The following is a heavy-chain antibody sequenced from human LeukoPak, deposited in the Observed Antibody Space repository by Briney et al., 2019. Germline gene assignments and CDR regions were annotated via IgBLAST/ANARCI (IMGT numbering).Heavy chain of an antibody. V-gene: IGHV3-53*01. CDR1: GFTVSSNY. J-gene: IGHJ4*02. Sequence: GGSLRLSCAASGFTVSSNYMNWVRQAPGKGLEWVSVIYGGGNIYYADSVKGRFTISRDNSKNTLYLQMNSLRAEDTAVYYCARGAGYDYPYYFDYWGRGTLVTVSS. CDR3: ARGAGYDYPYYFDY. CDR2: IYGGGNI. D-gene: IGHD5-12*01.